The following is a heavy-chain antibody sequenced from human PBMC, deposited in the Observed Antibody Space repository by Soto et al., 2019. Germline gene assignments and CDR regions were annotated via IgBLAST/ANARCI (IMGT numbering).Heavy chain of an antibody. V-gene: IGHV4-39*01. J-gene: IGHJ3*02. CDR1: GGSITRSSYY. D-gene: IGHD6-19*01. CDR2: IYYSGNT. Sequence: QLQLQASGPGLVKPSETLSLICTVSGGSITRSSYYWGWIRQPPGKGLEWIGSIYYSGNTYHNPSLKSRVAISVDTSKNQFSLKLSSVTAADTAVYYCASQGGGWYNAFDIWGQGTMVTVSS. CDR3: ASQGGGWYNAFDI.